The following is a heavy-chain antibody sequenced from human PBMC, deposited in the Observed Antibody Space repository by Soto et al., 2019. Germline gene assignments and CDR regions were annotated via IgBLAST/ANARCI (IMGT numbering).Heavy chain of an antibody. CDR2: ISWNSGSI. CDR3: AKDMYYDILTGRFDY. J-gene: IGHJ4*02. CDR1: GFTFDDYA. D-gene: IGHD3-9*01. V-gene: IGHV3-9*01. Sequence: EVQLVESGGGLVQPGRSLRLSCAASGFTFDDYAMHWVRQAPGKGLEWVSGISWNSGSIGYADSVKGRFTISRDNAKNSLYLQMNSLRAEDTALYYCAKDMYYDILTGRFDYWGQGTLVTVSS.